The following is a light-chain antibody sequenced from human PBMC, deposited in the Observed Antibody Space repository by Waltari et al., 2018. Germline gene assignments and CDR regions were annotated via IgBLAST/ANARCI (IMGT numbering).Light chain of an antibody. Sequence: DIVMTQSPDSLAVSLGDRATINCKSSQSLLYSANNKDYLAWYQQRPGQPPKLLFHWASIRASGVPDLFTGSGSGTDFTLTITSLQAEDVAVYYCHQFYSVPLTFGGGTKVELK. CDR2: WAS. CDR1: QSLLYSANNKDY. V-gene: IGKV4-1*01. J-gene: IGKJ4*01. CDR3: HQFYSVPLT.